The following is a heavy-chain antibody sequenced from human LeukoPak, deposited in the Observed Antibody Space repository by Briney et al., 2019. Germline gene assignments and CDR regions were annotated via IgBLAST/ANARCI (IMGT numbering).Heavy chain of an antibody. V-gene: IGHV4-30-4*08. CDR1: GGSISSGDYY. CDR3: ARDRSTGGSSWSRSYYYSMDV. CDR2: IYYSGST. D-gene: IGHD6-13*01. Sequence: SETLFLTCTVSGGSISSGDYYWSWIRQPPGKGLEWIGDIYYSGSTYYNPSLKSRVTISVDTSKNQFCLKLSSVTAAATAVYYCARDRSTGGSSWSRSYYYSMDVWGTGTTVTVYS. J-gene: IGHJ6*03.